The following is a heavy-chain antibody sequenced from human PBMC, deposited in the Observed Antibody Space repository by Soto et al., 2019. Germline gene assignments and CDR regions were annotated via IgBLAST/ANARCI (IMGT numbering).Heavy chain of an antibody. CDR3: AREYGYNSRYYGMDV. V-gene: IGHV1-69*08. CDR2: IIPILGIA. J-gene: IGHJ6*02. D-gene: IGHD5-12*01. CDR1: GGTFSSYT. Sequence: QVQLVQSGAEVKKPGSSVKVSCKASGGTFSSYTISWVRQAPGQGLEWMGRIIPILGIANYAQKFQGRVTITADKSTSTAYMELSSLRSEDTAVYYCAREYGYNSRYYGMDVWGQGTTVTVSS.